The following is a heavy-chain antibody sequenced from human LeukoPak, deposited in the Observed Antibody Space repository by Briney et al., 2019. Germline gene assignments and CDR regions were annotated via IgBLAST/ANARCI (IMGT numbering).Heavy chain of an antibody. D-gene: IGHD6-19*01. CDR3: AKTRDGIAVAPGIFDI. CDR2: ISYDGSNK. Sequence: GGSLRLSCAASGFTFSSYGMHWVRQAPGKGLEWVAVISYDGSNKYYADFVKGRFTISRDNSKNTLYLQMNSLRAEDTAVYYCAKTRDGIAVAPGIFDIWGQGTMVTVSS. J-gene: IGHJ3*02. CDR1: GFTFSSYG. V-gene: IGHV3-30*18.